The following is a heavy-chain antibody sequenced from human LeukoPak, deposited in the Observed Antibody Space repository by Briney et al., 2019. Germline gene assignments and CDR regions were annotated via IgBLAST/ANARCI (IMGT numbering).Heavy chain of an antibody. CDR3: ARDSFPYGSGSPNWFDP. J-gene: IGHJ5*02. Sequence: ASVKVSCKASGYTFTSYGISWVRQAPGQGLEWMGWISAYNGNTNYAQKLQGRVTMTTDTSTSTAYMELRSLRSDDTAVYYCARDSFPYGSGSPNWFDPWGQGTLVTVSS. V-gene: IGHV1-18*01. CDR2: ISAYNGNT. D-gene: IGHD3-10*01. CDR1: GYTFTSYG.